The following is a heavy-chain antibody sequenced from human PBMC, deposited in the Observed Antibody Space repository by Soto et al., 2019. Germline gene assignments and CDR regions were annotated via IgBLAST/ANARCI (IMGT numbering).Heavy chain of an antibody. CDR1: GFTFSSDA. CDR3: AKVVVVTPYYFDY. V-gene: IGHV3-23*01. Sequence: PGGSLRLSCAASGFTFSSDAMSWVRQAPGKGLEWVSAISGSGGSTYYADSVKGRFTISRDNSKNTLYLQMNSLRAEDTAVYYGAKVVVVTPYYFDYWGQGTLVTVSS. CDR2: ISGSGGST. D-gene: IGHD2-21*02. J-gene: IGHJ4*02.